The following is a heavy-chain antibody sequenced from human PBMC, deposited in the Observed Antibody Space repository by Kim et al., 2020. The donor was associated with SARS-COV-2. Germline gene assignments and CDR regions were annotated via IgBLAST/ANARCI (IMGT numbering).Heavy chain of an antibody. CDR1: GGSMSSIDW. D-gene: IGHD2-15*01. J-gene: IGHJ6*02. CDR2: IYQTGTT. V-gene: IGHV4-4*02. Sequence: SETLSLTCAVSGGSMSSIDWCSWVRQPPGKGLEWIGEIYQTGTTNYNPSLKGRITISVDKSKNQFSLKLSSLTAAATAVYYCARTPSYYYGMDVWGQGTTVTVSS. CDR3: ARTPSYYYGMDV.